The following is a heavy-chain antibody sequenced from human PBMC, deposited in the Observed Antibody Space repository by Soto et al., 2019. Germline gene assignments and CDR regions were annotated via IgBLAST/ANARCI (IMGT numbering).Heavy chain of an antibody. CDR3: ARERATTVTTLDY. J-gene: IGHJ4*02. Sequence: XSVKVSCTASGSPFTSYYMHWVRQAPGQGLEWMGIINPSGGSTSYAQKFQGRVTMTRDTSTSTVYMELSSLRSEDTAVYYCARERATTVTTLDYWGQGTLVTV. D-gene: IGHD4-17*01. CDR1: GSPFTSYY. CDR2: INPSGGST. V-gene: IGHV1-46*01.